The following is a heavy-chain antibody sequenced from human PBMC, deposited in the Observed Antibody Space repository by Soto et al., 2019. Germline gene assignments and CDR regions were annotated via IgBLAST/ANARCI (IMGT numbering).Heavy chain of an antibody. CDR1: QFTFSTYA. V-gene: IGHV3-23*01. Sequence: EVQLLESGGGLVQPGGSLRLSCGASQFTFSTYAMSWVRQAPGKGLDWVSAISGSGVSTYYADSVKGRFTISRDNSKNTLYLQMNSLRAEDTTVYYCATGRSSSWYPTANWFDPWGQGTLVTVSS. J-gene: IGHJ5*02. CDR3: ATGRSSSWYPTANWFDP. D-gene: IGHD6-13*01. CDR2: ISGSGVST.